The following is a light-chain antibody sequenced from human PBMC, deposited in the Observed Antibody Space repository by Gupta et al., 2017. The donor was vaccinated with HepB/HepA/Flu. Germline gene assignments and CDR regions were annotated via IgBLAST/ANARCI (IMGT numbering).Light chain of an antibody. CDR1: QSVGTY. CDR2: GAS. Sequence: IQMTQSPSSLSASVGDTITITCRASQSVGTYLNWYQQKLGQAPTLLLHGASSLHSGVPSRFRGSGSGTDFTLTITNLQANESAGYFCQQSRSSPRTFGQGTKVE. V-gene: IGKV1-39*01. CDR3: QQSRSSPRT. J-gene: IGKJ1*01.